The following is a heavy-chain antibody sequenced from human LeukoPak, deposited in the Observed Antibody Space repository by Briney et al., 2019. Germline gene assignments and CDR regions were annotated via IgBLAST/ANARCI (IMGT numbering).Heavy chain of an antibody. D-gene: IGHD5-18*01. Sequence: KPSETLSLTCSISGGSIDSYYWSWIRQPPGKGLEWIGYIYYSGSTNYNPSLKSRVTISLDTSKNQFSLKVSSVTAADTAVYYCARDRGYSFDMPYRYFDYWAQGTLVTVSS. CDR1: GGSIDSYY. CDR3: ARDRGYSFDMPYRYFDY. V-gene: IGHV4-59*01. CDR2: IYYSGST. J-gene: IGHJ4*02.